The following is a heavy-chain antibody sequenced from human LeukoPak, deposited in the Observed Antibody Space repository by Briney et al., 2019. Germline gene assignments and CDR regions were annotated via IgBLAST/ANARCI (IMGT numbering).Heavy chain of an antibody. D-gene: IGHD2-8*01. CDR1: GDSISRGRYY. V-gene: IGHV4-61*02. CDR2: IYASGKT. J-gene: IGHJ4*02. Sequence: SQTLSLTCTVSGDSISRGRYYWSWVRQPAGKELEWIGRIYASGKTDYNPYTPSLKSRVAMSLDTSKNQVSLYLTSVTTADTAMYFCARSFNEKYYFESWGQGTLVTVSS. CDR3: ARSFNEKYYFES.